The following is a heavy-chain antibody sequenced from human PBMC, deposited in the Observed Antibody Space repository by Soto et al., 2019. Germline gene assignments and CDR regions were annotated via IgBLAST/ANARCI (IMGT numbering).Heavy chain of an antibody. CDR1: VYTFTRYS. Sequence: GKSSCEESVYTFTRYSMHWVRQAPGQGLEWMGIINPSGGSTSYAQKFQGRVTMTRDTSTSTVYMELSSLRSEDTAVYYCARVGRGITIFGVVSQYYYYYGMDVWG. D-gene: IGHD3-3*01. CDR3: ARVGRGITIFGVVSQYYYYYGMDV. CDR2: INPSGGST. V-gene: IGHV1-46*01. J-gene: IGHJ6*02.